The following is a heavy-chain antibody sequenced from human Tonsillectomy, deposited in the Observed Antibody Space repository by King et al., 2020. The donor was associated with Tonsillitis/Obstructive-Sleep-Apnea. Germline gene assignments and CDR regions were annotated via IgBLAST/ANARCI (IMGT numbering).Heavy chain of an antibody. J-gene: IGHJ4*02. CDR2: ISSSGSTI. D-gene: IGHD1-26*01. CDR3: ARDLRSKSTVPPYYFDY. V-gene: IGHV3-48*03. Sequence: VQLVESGGGLVQPGGALRLSCAASGFTFSSYEMNWVRQAPGKGLEWVSYISSSGSTIYYADSVKGRFTISRDNDKNSLYLQMNRLRAEDTAVYYCARDLRSKSTVPPYYFDYLGQGTLFTVSS. CDR1: GFTFSSYE.